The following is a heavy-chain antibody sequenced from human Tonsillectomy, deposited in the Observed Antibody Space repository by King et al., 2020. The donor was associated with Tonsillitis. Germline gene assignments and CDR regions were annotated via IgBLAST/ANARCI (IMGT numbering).Heavy chain of an antibody. V-gene: IGHV1-24*01. CDR2: FDPEYGKT. CDR3: ATDLAAAGRRDYYSGMDV. CDR1: GYTLTELS. Sequence: GQLVQSGAEVRTPGASVKVSCMVSGYTLTELSMHWVRQAPGKGLEWMGGFDPEYGKTIYAQKFQGRVTMTEDTSSDTAYMELSSLRSEDTAVYFCATDLAAAGRRDYYSGMDVWGQGATVTVSS. D-gene: IGHD6-13*01. J-gene: IGHJ6*02.